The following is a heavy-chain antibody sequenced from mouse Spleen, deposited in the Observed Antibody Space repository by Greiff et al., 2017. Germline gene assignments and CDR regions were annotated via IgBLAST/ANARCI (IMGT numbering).Heavy chain of an antibody. CDR3: TTEVYGNPYYYAMDY. J-gene: IGHJ4*01. D-gene: IGHD2-10*02. V-gene: IGHV14-4*01. CDR1: GFNIKDDY. Sequence: VQLQQSGAELVRPGASVKLSCTASGFNIKDDYMHWVKQRPEQGLEWIGWIDPENGDTEYASKFQGKATITADTSSNTAYLQLSSLTSEDTAVYYCTTEVYGNPYYYAMDYWGQGTSVTVSS. CDR2: IDPENGDT.